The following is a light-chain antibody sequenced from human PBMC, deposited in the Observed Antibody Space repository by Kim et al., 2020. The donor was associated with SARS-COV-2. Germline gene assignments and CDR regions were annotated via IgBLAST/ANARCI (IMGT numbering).Light chain of an antibody. J-gene: IGKJ2*01. CDR1: QSVSNN. V-gene: IGKV3-15*01. CDR2: GAS. CDR3: QQYNDWPPYT. Sequence: SPGEGATLSCRASQSVSNNLAWYQQKRGQAPRLLIYGASTRATDVPARFSGSGSGTQFTLTISSLQSEDFAIYYCQQYNDWPPYTFGPGTKLEI.